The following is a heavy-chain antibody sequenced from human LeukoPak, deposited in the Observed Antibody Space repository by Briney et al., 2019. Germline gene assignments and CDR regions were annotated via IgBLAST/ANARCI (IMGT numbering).Heavy chain of an antibody. V-gene: IGHV4-34*01. CDR1: GGSFSGYY. CDR3: ARAGSYQLASFDY. Sequence: PSETLSLTCAVYGGSFSGYYWSWIRQPPGKGLEWIGEINHSGSTNYNPSLKSRVTISVDTSKNQFSLKLSSVTAADTAVYYCARAGSYQLASFDYWGQGTLVTVSS. J-gene: IGHJ4*02. D-gene: IGHD2-2*01. CDR2: INHSGST.